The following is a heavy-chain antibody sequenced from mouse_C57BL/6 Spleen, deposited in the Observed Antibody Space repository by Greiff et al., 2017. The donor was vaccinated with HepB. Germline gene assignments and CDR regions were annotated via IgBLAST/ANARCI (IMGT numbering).Heavy chain of an antibody. D-gene: IGHD1-1*01. CDR1: GYTFTSYD. CDR3: TRRGFTTVSYWYFDV. CDR2: IYPRDGST. J-gene: IGHJ1*03. V-gene: IGHV1-85*01. Sequence: QVQLQQSGPELVKPGASVKLSCKASGYTFTSYDINWVKQRPGQGLEWIGWIYPRDGSTKYNEKFKGKATLTVDTASSTAYMELHSLTSEDSAVYFWTRRGFTTVSYWYFDVWGTGTTVTVSS.